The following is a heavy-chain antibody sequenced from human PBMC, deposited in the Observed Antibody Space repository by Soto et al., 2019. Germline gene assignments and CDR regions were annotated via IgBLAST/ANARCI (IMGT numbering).Heavy chain of an antibody. D-gene: IGHD3-10*01. CDR3: ARGSRGVRFDP. J-gene: IGHJ5*02. CDR1: GYTFTSYD. CDR2: MNPNSGNA. V-gene: IGHV1-8*01. Sequence: QVQLVQSGSEVKKPGASVKVSCKASGYTFTSYDINLVRQATGQGLERMGWMNPNSGNAGYAQKFQGRVTMTRNTSISTAYTELSRLISEDTTVNYCARGSRGVRFDPWGQGTLVTVSS.